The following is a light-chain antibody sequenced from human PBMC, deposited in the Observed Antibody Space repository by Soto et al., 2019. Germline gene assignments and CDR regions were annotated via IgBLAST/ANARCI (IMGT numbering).Light chain of an antibody. Sequence: QSVLTQPPSASGAPGQRVTISCSGSSSNIGAGNDVHWYQQLPGTAPKLLIYDNNNRPSGVPGRFSGSKSGTSASLAITGLQAQAEADYYCQSYDHSRSANYVFGAGTQLSVL. J-gene: IGLJ7*01. V-gene: IGLV1-40*01. CDR1: SSNIGAGND. CDR2: DNN. CDR3: QSYDHSRSANYV.